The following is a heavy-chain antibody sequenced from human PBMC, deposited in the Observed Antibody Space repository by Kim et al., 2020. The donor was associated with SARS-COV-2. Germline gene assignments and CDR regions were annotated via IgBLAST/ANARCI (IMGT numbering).Heavy chain of an antibody. D-gene: IGHD3-10*01. J-gene: IGHJ4*02. CDR3: ATPYYGSGSYFSRGIDY. V-gene: IGHV3-23*01. Sequence: KRRFTISRDNSKNTLYLQMNSLRAEDTAVYYCATPYYGSGSYFSRGIDYWGQGTLVTVSS.